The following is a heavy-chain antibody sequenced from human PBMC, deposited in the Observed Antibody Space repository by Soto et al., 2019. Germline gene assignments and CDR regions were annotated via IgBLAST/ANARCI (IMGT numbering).Heavy chain of an antibody. CDR2: ISAYNGNT. CDR3: ARDVALYYYDSSGYPNYYYYYGMDV. Sequence: QVQLVQSGAEVKKPGASVKVSCKASGYTFTSYGISWVRQAPGQGLEWMGWISAYNGNTNYAQKLQGRVTMTTDTSTSTAYMELRSMRSDDTAVYYCARDVALYYYDSSGYPNYYYYYGMDVWGQGTTVTVSS. D-gene: IGHD3-22*01. J-gene: IGHJ6*02. V-gene: IGHV1-18*01. CDR1: GYTFTSYG.